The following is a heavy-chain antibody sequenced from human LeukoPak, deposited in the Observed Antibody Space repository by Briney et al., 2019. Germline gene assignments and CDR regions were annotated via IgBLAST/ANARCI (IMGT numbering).Heavy chain of an antibody. V-gene: IGHV3-30*02. CDR3: AKDHRDYYDSSGYYYGFDY. CDR2: IRYDGSNK. Sequence: GGSLRLSCAASGFTFSSYGMHWVRQAPGKGLEWVAFIRYDGSNKYYADSVKGRFTISRDNSKNTLYLQMNSLRAEDTAVYYCAKDHRDYYDSSGYYYGFDYWGQGTLVTVSS. CDR1: GFTFSSYG. D-gene: IGHD3-22*01. J-gene: IGHJ4*02.